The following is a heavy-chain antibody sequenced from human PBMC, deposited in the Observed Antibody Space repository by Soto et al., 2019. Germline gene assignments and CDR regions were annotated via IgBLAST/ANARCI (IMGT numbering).Heavy chain of an antibody. CDR2: INPSGGAA. D-gene: IGHD6-13*01. CDR1: GYRFISYY. V-gene: IGHV1-46*01. Sequence: ASVKVSCKASGYRFISYYMHWVRQAPGQGLEWMGVINPSGGAATYAKKFQGRVTVTRDTSTSTAYMDLSGLRSEDTAVYYCVRDKYSSTWSPAHWGQGTLVTVSS. J-gene: IGHJ1*01. CDR3: VRDKYSSTWSPAH.